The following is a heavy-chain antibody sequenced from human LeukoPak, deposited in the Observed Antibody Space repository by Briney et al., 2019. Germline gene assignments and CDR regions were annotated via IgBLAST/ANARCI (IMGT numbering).Heavy chain of an antibody. CDR1: GFTFSSYA. D-gene: IGHD6-19*01. CDR2: IRYDGSNK. V-gene: IGHV3-30*02. Sequence: PGGSLRLSCAASGFTFSSYAMHWVRQAPGKGLEWVSFIRYDGSNKYYADSVKGRFTISRDNSKNTLYLQMNSLRAEDTAVYYCAKDIYGPCRWLDYFDYWGQGTLVTVSS. CDR3: AKDIYGPCRWLDYFDY. J-gene: IGHJ4*02.